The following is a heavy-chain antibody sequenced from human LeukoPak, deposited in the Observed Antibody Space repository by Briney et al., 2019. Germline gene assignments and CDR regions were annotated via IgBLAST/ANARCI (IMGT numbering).Heavy chain of an antibody. D-gene: IGHD6-19*01. CDR1: GYTFTSYA. J-gene: IGHJ4*02. CDR3: ARASSGWRKTFDY. Sequence: ASVKGSCKASGYTFTSYAMHWVRQAPGQRLEWMGWINAGNGNTKYSQKFQGRVTITRDTSASTAYMELSSLRSEDTAVYYCARASSGWRKTFDYWGQGTLVTVSS. CDR2: INAGNGNT. V-gene: IGHV1-3*01.